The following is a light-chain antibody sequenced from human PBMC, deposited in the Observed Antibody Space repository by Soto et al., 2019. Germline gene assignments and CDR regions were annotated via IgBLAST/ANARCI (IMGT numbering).Light chain of an antibody. CDR3: QQYDRYPYT. CDR1: QSISGW. CDR2: KAS. J-gene: IGKJ2*01. Sequence: DIQMTQSPSTLSASVGDRVTITCRASQSISGWLAWYQQKAGKAPKLLIYKASTLQSAVPSRFSGSGSGTEFTLTISSLQPDASATYYCQQYDRYPYTFGQGTKLEIK. V-gene: IGKV1-5*03.